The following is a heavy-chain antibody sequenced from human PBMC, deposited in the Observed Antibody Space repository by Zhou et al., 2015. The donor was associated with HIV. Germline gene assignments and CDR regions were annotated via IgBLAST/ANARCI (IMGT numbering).Heavy chain of an antibody. D-gene: IGHD2-21*02. Sequence: QVQLVQSGAEVKKPGSSVKVSCKASGGTFSSYTISWVRQAPGQGLEWMGRIIPILGIANYAQKFQGRVTITADKSTSTAYMELSSLRSEDTAVYYCASHAGYCGGDCLGYWGQGTLVTVSS. J-gene: IGHJ4*02. CDR2: IIPILGIA. CDR3: ASHAGYCGGDCLGY. V-gene: IGHV1-69*02. CDR1: GGTFSSYT.